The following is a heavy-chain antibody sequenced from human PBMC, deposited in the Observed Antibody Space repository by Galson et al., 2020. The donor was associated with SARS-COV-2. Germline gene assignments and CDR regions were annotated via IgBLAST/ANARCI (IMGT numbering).Heavy chain of an antibody. D-gene: IGHD3-22*01. J-gene: IGHJ4*03. CDR3: ARGTRDITMMVVVMTSVACYVDH. CDR2: ITHSGST. V-gene: IGHV4-34*01. Sequence: SQASETLSLTCTVYGGSFSDYYWSWIRQSPGRGLEWIGEITHSGSTSYNPSLKSRVTISVDTSKNQFSLKMRSVTAADTAVYYCARGTRDITMMVVVMTSVACYVDHWGQGTLVTVSS. CDR1: GGSFSDYY.